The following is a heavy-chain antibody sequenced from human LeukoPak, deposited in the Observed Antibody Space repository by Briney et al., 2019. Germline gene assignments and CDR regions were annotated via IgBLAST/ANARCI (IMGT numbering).Heavy chain of an antibody. D-gene: IGHD5-12*01. CDR2: IYYSGST. CDR3: ARQRRDGYKPDAFDI. Sequence: SSETLSLTCTVSGGSISSSSYYWGWIRQPPGKGLEWIGSIYYSGSTYYNPSLKSRVTISVDTSKNQFSLKLSSVTAADTAVYYCARQRRDGYKPDAFDIWGQGTMVTVSS. J-gene: IGHJ3*02. CDR1: GGSISSSSYY. V-gene: IGHV4-39*01.